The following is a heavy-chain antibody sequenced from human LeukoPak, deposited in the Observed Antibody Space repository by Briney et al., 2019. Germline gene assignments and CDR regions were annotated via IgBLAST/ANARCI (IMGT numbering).Heavy chain of an antibody. CDR1: GYTFTSYY. J-gene: IGHJ3*02. CDR3: ARGQRTHDAFDI. V-gene: IGHV1-46*01. CDR2: INPSGGST. D-gene: IGHD1/OR15-1a*01. Sequence: GASVKVSRKASGYTFTSYYMHWVRQAPGQGLEWMGIINPSGGSTSYAQKFQGRVTMTRDMSTSTVYMELSSLRSEDTAVYYCARGQRTHDAFDIWGQGTMVTVSS.